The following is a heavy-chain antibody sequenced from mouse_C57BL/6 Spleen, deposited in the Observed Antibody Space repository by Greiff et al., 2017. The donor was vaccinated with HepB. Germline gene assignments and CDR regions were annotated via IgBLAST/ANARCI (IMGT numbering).Heavy chain of an antibody. Sequence: EVQLQQSVAELVRPGASVKLSCTASGFNIKNTYMHWVKQRPEQGLEWIGRIDPANGNTKYAPKFQGKATITADTSSNTAYLQLSSLTSEDTAIYDCADPFSTTVTPFAYWGQGTLVTVSA. V-gene: IGHV14-3*01. D-gene: IGHD1-1*01. CDR1: GFNIKNTY. CDR3: ADPFSTTVTPFAY. J-gene: IGHJ3*01. CDR2: IDPANGNT.